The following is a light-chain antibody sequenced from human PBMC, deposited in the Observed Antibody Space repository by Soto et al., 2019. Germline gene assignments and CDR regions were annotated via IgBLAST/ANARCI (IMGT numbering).Light chain of an antibody. J-gene: IGLJ1*01. V-gene: IGLV2-8*01. Sequence: QSALTQPPSASGSPGQSVTISCTGTSSDVGGYNYVSWYQQHPGRAPKLMIYEVSKRPSGVPDSFSGSKSGNTASLTVSGLQAEDEADYYCSSYAGSNNFEVFGTGTKVTVL. CDR1: SSDVGGYNY. CDR2: EVS. CDR3: SSYAGSNNFEV.